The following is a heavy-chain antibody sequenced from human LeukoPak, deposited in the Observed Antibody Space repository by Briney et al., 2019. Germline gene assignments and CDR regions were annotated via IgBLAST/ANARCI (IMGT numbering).Heavy chain of an antibody. J-gene: IGHJ4*02. V-gene: IGHV4-34*01. CDR1: GGSFSGYY. D-gene: IGHD3-10*01. Sequence: PSETLSLTCAVYGGSFSGYYWSWIRQPPGKGLEWIGEISHSGSTNYNPSLKSRVTISVDTSKNQFSLKLRSVTAADTAVYYCARERSESITMVRGVLFDYWGQGTLVTVSS. CDR2: ISHSGST. CDR3: ARERSESITMVRGVLFDY.